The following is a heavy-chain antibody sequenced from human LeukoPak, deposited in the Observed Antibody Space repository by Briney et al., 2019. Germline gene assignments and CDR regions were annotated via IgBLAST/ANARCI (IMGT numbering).Heavy chain of an antibody. CDR2: IITILGIA. D-gene: IGHD6-13*01. Sequence: GSSVKVSCKASGGTFSSYAISWVRQAPGQGLEWMGSIITILGIANYAQKFQGRVTITADKSTSTAYMELSSLRSEDTAVYYCAREPTIAAAGTDAFDIWGQGTMVTVSS. V-gene: IGHV1-69*04. CDR3: AREPTIAAAGTDAFDI. CDR1: GGTFSSYA. J-gene: IGHJ3*02.